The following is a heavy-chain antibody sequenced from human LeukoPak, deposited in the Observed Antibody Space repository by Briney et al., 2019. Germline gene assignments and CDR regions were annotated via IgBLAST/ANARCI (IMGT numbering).Heavy chain of an antibody. Sequence: GGSLRLSCAASGFTFNNYWIIWVRQAPGKGLEWVANIKEDGSTRFFAESVKGRFTFSRDNVQSSLYLQMSSLRVDDTAIYYCASSRGWFAFDIWGQGTMVTVAS. V-gene: IGHV3-7*01. CDR2: IKEDGSTR. CDR3: ASSRGWFAFDI. CDR1: GFTFNNYW. D-gene: IGHD2-15*01. J-gene: IGHJ3*02.